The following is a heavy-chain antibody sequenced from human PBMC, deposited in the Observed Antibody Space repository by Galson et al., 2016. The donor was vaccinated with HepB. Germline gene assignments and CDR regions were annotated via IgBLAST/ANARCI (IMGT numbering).Heavy chain of an antibody. J-gene: IGHJ4*02. D-gene: IGHD3-10*01. CDR2: MNSNSGNT. Sequence: SVKVSCKASGYTFTSYDINWVRQATGQGLEWMGWMNSNSGNTVYAQKFQGRLTMTRNTSISTAYMELSSLTSEDTAIYFCARGRGTFGYWGQGSRVTVSS. V-gene: IGHV1-8*01. CDR3: ARGRGTFGY. CDR1: GYTFTSYD.